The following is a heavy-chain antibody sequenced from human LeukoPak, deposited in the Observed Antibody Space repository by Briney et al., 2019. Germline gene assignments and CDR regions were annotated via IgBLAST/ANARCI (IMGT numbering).Heavy chain of an antibody. CDR2: INHSGST. V-gene: IGHV4-34*01. CDR1: GGSFSGYY. CDR3: ARGRYSSGWYRRGWPVDY. Sequence: SESLSHTCAVYGGSFSGYYWSWIRQPPGKGLEWIGEINHSGSTNYNPSLKSRVTISVDTSKNQFSLKLSSVTAADTAVYYCARGRYSSGWYRRGWPVDYWGQGTQFTVSS. J-gene: IGHJ4*02. D-gene: IGHD6-19*01.